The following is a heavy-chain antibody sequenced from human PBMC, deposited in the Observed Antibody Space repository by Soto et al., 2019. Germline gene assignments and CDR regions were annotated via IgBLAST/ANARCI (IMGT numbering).Heavy chain of an antibody. CDR1: GFTFDGYA. D-gene: IGHD3-16*01. V-gene: IGHV3-9*01. J-gene: IGHJ6*02. CDR2: IDWNSGMI. CDR3: GKDLRPGGMDV. Sequence: EVQLAESGGGLVQPGRSLRLSCAAPGFTFDGYAMHWIRQPPGKGLEWVSGIDWNSGMIDYADSVKGRFTISRDNAKNSLLLVMNGLRVEVTALDYCGKDLRPGGMDVWGQGTTVSVSS.